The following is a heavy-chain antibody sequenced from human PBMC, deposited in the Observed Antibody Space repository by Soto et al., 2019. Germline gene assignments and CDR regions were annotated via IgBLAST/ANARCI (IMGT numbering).Heavy chain of an antibody. CDR3: ASVRYFDWLPTMDV. CDR1: GGSISSSSYY. Sequence: SETLSLTCTVSGGSISSSSYYWGWIRQPPGKGLGWIGSIYYSGSTYYNPSLKSRVTISVDTSKNQFSLKLSSVTAADTAVYYCASVRYFDWLPTMDVWGQGTTVTVSS. J-gene: IGHJ6*02. CDR2: IYYSGST. V-gene: IGHV4-39*01. D-gene: IGHD3-9*01.